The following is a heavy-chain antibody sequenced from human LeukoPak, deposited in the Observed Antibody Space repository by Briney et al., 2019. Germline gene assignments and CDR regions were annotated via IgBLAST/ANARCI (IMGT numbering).Heavy chain of an antibody. J-gene: IGHJ5*02. D-gene: IGHD4-17*01. V-gene: IGHV3-53*01. CDR2: IYSAGTT. CDR3: ARETTVTTSWFDP. Sequence: GGSLRLSCAASGFTVSRNYYMNWVRQAPGKGLEWVSVIYSAGTTYYADSVKGRFTISRDNSKNTVYLQMNSLRAEDTAVYYCARETTVTTSWFDPWGQGTLVTVSS. CDR1: GFTVSRNY.